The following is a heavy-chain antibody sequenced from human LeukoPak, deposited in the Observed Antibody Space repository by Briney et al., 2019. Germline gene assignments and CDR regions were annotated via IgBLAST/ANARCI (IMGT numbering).Heavy chain of an antibody. CDR2: INHSGST. CDR1: GGSFSGYY. V-gene: IGHV4-34*01. CDR3: ARSTLSLAYFDY. Sequence: SSETLSLTCAVYGGSFSGYYWSWIRQPPGKGLEWIGEINHSGSTNYNPSLKSRVTISVDTSKNQFSLKLSSVTAADTAVYYCARSTLSLAYFDYWGQGTLVTVSS. J-gene: IGHJ4*02.